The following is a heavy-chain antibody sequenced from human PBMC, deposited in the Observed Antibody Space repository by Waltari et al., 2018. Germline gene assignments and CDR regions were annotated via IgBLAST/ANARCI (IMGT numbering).Heavy chain of an antibody. Sequence: QVQLVQSGAEVKKPGASVKVSCKDSGYTFTGYYMHWVRQAPGQGLEWMGRINPNSGGTNYAQKFQGRVTMTRDTSISTAYMELSRLRSDDTAVYYCARAASSSSPLDGYWGQGTLVTVSS. V-gene: IGHV1-2*06. CDR3: ARAASSSSPLDGY. CDR1: GYTFTGYY. J-gene: IGHJ4*02. CDR2: INPNSGGT. D-gene: IGHD6-6*01.